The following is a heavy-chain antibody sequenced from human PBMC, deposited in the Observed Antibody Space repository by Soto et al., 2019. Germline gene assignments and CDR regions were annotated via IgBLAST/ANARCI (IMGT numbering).Heavy chain of an antibody. CDR3: ARHPGVVWNYVDY. CDR2: IDPSDSYT. D-gene: IGHD2-15*01. CDR1: GYSFTSYW. Sequence: GGSLKLSCKGSGYSFTSYWISWVRQMPGKGLEWMGRIDPSDSYTNYSPSFQGHVTISADKSISTAYLQWSSLKASDTAMYYCARHPGVVWNYVDYWGQGTLVTVSS. J-gene: IGHJ4*02. V-gene: IGHV5-10-1*01.